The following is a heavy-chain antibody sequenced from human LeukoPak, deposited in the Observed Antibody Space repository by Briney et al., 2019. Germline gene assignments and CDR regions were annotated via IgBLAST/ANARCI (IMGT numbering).Heavy chain of an antibody. D-gene: IGHD3-10*01. CDR3: AKVAKYYYGSETYYFFEH. CDR1: GFTFSSYE. Sequence: QPGGSLRLSCAASGFTFSSYEMNWVRQAPGKGLEWVSYISSSGSTIYYADSVKGRFTISRDNAKNSLSLQMNSLRVEDTAVYYCAKVAKYYYGSETYYFFEHWGQGTPVTASS. J-gene: IGHJ4*02. CDR2: ISSSGSTI. V-gene: IGHV3-48*03.